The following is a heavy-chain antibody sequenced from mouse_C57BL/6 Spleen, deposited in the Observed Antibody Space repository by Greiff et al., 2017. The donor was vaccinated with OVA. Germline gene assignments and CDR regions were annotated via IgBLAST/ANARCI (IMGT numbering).Heavy chain of an antibody. J-gene: IGHJ4*01. CDR3: ARGRDYAMDY. D-gene: IGHD1-1*01. V-gene: IGHV1-20*01. CDR1: GYSFTGYF. CDR2: INPYNGDT. Sequence: EVQLVESGPELVKPGDSVKISCKASGYSFTGYFMNWVMQSHGKSLEWIGRINPYNGDTFYNQKFKGKATLTVDKSSSTAHIELRSLTSEDSAVYYCARGRDYAMDYWGQGTSVTVSS.